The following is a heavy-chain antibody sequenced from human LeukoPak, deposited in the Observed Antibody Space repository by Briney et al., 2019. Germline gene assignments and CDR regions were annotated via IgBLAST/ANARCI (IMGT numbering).Heavy chain of an antibody. Sequence: ASVKVSCKASGYTFTGYYMHWVRQAPGQGLEWMGRINANSGGTNYAQKFQGRVTMTRDTSISTAYMELSRLRSDDTAVYYCARDLGAYSSGWYSHDAFDIWGQGTMVTVSS. D-gene: IGHD6-19*01. CDR3: ARDLGAYSSGWYSHDAFDI. CDR1: GYTFTGYY. V-gene: IGHV1-2*06. CDR2: INANSGGT. J-gene: IGHJ3*02.